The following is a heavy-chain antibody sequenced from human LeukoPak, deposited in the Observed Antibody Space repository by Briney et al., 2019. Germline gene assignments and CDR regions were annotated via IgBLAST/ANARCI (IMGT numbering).Heavy chain of an antibody. CDR3: AMRRYGNSVFDY. D-gene: IGHD4-23*01. CDR1: GYTFTGYY. J-gene: IGHJ4*02. V-gene: IGHV1-8*02. Sequence: GASVKVSCKASGYTFTGYYMHWVRQAPGQGLEWMGWMNPNSGNTGYAQKFQGRVTMTRNTSISTAYMELSSLRSEDTAVYYCAMRRYGNSVFDYWGQGTLVTVSS. CDR2: MNPNSGNT.